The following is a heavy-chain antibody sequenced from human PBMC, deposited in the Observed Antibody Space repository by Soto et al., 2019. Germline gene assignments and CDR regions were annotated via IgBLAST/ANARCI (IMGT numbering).Heavy chain of an antibody. CDR1: GYTFTSYG. CDR2: INPNSGGT. J-gene: IGHJ3*02. V-gene: IGHV1-2*04. D-gene: IGHD1-7*01. CDR3: ARDMYNWNWNAFDI. Sequence: ASVKVSCKASGYTFTSYGISWVRQAPGQGLEWMGWINPNSGGTNYAQKFQGWVTMTRDTSISTAYMELSRLRSDDTAVYYCARDMYNWNWNAFDIWGQGTMVTVSS.